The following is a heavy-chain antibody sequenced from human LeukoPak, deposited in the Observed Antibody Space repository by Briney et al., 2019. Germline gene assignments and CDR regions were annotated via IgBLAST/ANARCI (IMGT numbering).Heavy chain of an antibody. CDR2: IWYDGSNK. Sequence: PGRSLRLSCAASGFTFSTYGMHWVRRAPGKGLEWVAVIWYDGSNKYYADSVKGRFTISRDNSKNTLYLQMSSLRAEDTAVYYCVREKSGYTNGWYLFDYWGQGTLVTVSS. V-gene: IGHV3-33*01. CDR1: GFTFSTYG. CDR3: VREKSGYTNGWYLFDY. D-gene: IGHD6-19*01. J-gene: IGHJ4*02.